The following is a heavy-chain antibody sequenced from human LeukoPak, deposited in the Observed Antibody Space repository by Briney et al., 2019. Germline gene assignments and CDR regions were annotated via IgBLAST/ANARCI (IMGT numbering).Heavy chain of an antibody. CDR1: GYTFTSYD. D-gene: IGHD2-15*01. Sequence: ASVKVSCKASGYTFTSYDINWVRQATGQGLEWMGWMNPNSGNTGYAQKFQGRVTMTRNTSISTAYMELSRLRSDDTAVYYCARLSIVVVVAATSEDYWGQGTLVTVSS. V-gene: IGHV1-8*01. CDR2: MNPNSGNT. J-gene: IGHJ4*02. CDR3: ARLSIVVVVAATSEDY.